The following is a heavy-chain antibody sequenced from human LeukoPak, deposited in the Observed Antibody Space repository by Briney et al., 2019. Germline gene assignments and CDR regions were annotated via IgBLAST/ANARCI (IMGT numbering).Heavy chain of an antibody. CDR1: GGSVSSYY. CDR3: ARESQEKYYFDY. D-gene: IGHD5-24*01. CDR2: IYYSGST. J-gene: IGHJ4*02. Sequence: SETLSLTCTVSGGSVSSYYWSWIRQPPGKGLEWIGYIYYSGSTNYSPSLKSRVTISVGTSKNQFSLKLSSVTAADTAVYYCARESQEKYYFDYWGQGTLVTVSS. V-gene: IGHV4-59*02.